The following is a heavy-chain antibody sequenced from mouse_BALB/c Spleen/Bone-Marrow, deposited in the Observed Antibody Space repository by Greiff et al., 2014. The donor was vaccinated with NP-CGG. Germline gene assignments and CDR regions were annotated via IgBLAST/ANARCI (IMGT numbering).Heavy chain of an antibody. V-gene: IGHV14-1*02. D-gene: IGHD2-14*01. CDR2: IDPENGNT. J-gene: IGHJ1*01. Sequence: EVQLQQSWAELVRPGALVKLSYKASGFNIKDYYMYWVKQRPEQGLEWIGWIDPENGNTIYDPKLQGKASITVDTSSNTAYLQLSSLTSEDTAVYYCASYYRYDRYFDVWGAGTTVTVSS. CDR3: ASYYRYDRYFDV. CDR1: GFNIKDYY.